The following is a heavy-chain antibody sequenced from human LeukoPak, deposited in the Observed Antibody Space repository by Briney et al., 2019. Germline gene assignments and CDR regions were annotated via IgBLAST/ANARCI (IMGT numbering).Heavy chain of an antibody. CDR3: ARHRGYCGRTSCYPYYFDS. CDR2: IYSGGHT. V-gene: IGHV3-66*04. J-gene: IGHJ4*02. CDR1: GFTVSSNY. Sequence: GGSLRLSCAASGFTVSSNYMSWVRQAPGKGLEWVSIIYSGGHTYYADSVRARFTISRDNSKNTLFLQMNSLRAEGTAVYYCARHRGYCGRTSCYPYYFDSWGQGTLVTVSS. D-gene: IGHD2-2*01.